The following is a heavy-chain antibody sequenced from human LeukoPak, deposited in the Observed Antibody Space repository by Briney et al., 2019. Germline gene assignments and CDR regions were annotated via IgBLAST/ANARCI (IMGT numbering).Heavy chain of an antibody. V-gene: IGHV3-21*01. J-gene: IGHJ4*02. CDR2: ISSSSSYI. Sequence: PGGSLRLSCAASGFTFSSYSMNWVRQAPGKGLEWVSSISSSSSYIYYADSVKGRFTISRDNAKNSLYLQMNSLRDEDTAVYYCARPPAKVGWFGESYFDYWGQGTLVTVSS. CDR1: GFTFSSYS. CDR3: ARPPAKVGWFGESYFDY. D-gene: IGHD3-10*01.